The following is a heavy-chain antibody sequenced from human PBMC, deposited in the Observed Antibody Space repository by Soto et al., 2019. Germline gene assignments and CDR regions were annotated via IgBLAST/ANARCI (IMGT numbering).Heavy chain of an antibody. Sequence: QVQLVESGGGVVQPGRSLRLSCAASGFTFSSYGMHWVRQAPGKGLEWVAVISYDGSNKYYADSVKGRFTISRDNSKNTLYLQMNSLRAEDTAVDYCAKDVGSTVTTNWFDPWCQGTLVTVSS. J-gene: IGHJ5*02. CDR1: GFTFSSYG. CDR2: ISYDGSNK. CDR3: AKDVGSTVTTNWFDP. V-gene: IGHV3-30*18. D-gene: IGHD4-17*01.